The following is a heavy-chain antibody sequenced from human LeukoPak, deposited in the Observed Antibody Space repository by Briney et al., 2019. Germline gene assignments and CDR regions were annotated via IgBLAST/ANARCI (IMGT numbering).Heavy chain of an antibody. CDR2: ISAYNGNT. D-gene: IGHD3-10*01. CDR3: ARDALTMVRGVIAY. Sequence: ASVKVSCKASGYTFTSYGISWVRQAPGQGLEWMGWISAYNGNTNYAQKLQGRVTMTTDTSTSTAYMELRSLRSDDTAVYYCARDALTMVRGVIAYWGQGTLVTVSS. V-gene: IGHV1-18*01. J-gene: IGHJ4*02. CDR1: GYTFTSYG.